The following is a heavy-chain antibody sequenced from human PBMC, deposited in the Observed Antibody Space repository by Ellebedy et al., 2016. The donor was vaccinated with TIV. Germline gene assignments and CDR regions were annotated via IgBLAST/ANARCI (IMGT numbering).Heavy chain of an antibody. D-gene: IGHD3-10*01. J-gene: IGHJ4*02. CDR2: ISSSGSTI. CDR1: GFTFSDYY. V-gene: IGHV3-11*01. Sequence: GGSLRLSXAASGFTFSDYYMSWIRQAPGKGLEWVSYISSSGSTIYYADSVKGRFTISRDNAKNSLYLQMNSLRDEDTAVYYCARGSYGSGSYYSASGFDYWGQGTLVTVSS. CDR3: ARGSYGSGSYYSASGFDY.